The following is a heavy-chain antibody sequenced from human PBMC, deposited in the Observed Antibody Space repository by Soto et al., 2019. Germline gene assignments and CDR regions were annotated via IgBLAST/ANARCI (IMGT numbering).Heavy chain of an antibody. CDR1: GFTFSDYY. D-gene: IGHD3-22*01. J-gene: IGHJ5*02. CDR3: ARDIDSQDYYDSSGYSNWFDP. CDR2: ISSSSSYT. Sequence: GGSLRLSCAASGFTFSDYYMSWIRQAPGKGLEWVSYISSSSSYTNYADSVKGRFTISRDNAKNSLYLQMNSLRAEDTAVYYCARDIDSQDYYDSSGYSNWFDPWGQGTLVTVSS. V-gene: IGHV3-11*06.